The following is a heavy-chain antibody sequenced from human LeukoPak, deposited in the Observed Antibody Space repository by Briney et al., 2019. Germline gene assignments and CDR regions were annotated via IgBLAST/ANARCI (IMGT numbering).Heavy chain of an antibody. CDR1: GFTFSNAW. CDR2: IKSKTDGGTT. CDR3: TTYSSKGMYGDYLFDY. Sequence: PGGSLRLSCAASGFTFSNAWMSWVRQAPGKGLEWVGRIKSKTDGGTTDYAAPVKGRFTISRDDSKNTLYLQMNSLKTEDTAVYYCTTYSSKGMYGDYLFDYWGQGTLVTVSS. J-gene: IGHJ4*02. D-gene: IGHD4-17*01. V-gene: IGHV3-15*01.